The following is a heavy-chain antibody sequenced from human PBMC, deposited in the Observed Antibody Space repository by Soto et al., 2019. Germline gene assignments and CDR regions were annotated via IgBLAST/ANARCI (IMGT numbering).Heavy chain of an antibody. D-gene: IGHD2-2*01. CDR3: AREDSIIIPAVSDF. J-gene: IGHJ4*02. V-gene: IGHV3-21*01. CDR2: VSKSDYT. CDR1: GFHFNNYG. Sequence: GGSLRLSCAVSGFHFNNYGINWVRQAPGKGLEWVSSVSKSDYTYYSDSVKGRFTISRDNAKNSVSLQMNSLRAEDTAVYYCAREDSIIIPAVSDFWGQGTLVTV.